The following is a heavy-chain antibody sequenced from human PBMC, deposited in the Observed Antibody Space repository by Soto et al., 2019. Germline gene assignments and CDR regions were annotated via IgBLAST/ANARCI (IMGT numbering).Heavy chain of an antibody. Sequence: GGSLRLSCAASGFTFSSYAMSWVRQAPGKGLEWVSAISGSGGETYYVDSVKGRFTISRDNAKNSLYLQMNSLRGEDTAVYYCARDWGTPGRGSAVGYYYHYGMDVWGQGTTVTVSS. CDR3: ARDWGTPGRGSAVGYYYHYGMDV. D-gene: IGHD6-13*01. CDR2: ISGSGGET. J-gene: IGHJ6*02. CDR1: GFTFSSYA. V-gene: IGHV3-23*01.